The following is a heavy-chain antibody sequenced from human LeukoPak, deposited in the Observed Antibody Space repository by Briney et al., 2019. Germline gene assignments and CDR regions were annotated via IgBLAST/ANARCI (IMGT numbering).Heavy chain of an antibody. CDR1: GCSISSSSYY. V-gene: IGHV4-39*01. Sequence: SETLSLTCTVVSGCSISSSSYYWGWIRQPPGKGLEWIGSFYYSGSTYYNPSLKSRVTISAATSKNQFSLKLSSVTAADTAVYYCARLWRAAIDYGGQGILVTVSS. CDR2: FYYSGST. J-gene: IGHJ4*02. D-gene: IGHD1-1*01. CDR3: ARLWRAAIDY.